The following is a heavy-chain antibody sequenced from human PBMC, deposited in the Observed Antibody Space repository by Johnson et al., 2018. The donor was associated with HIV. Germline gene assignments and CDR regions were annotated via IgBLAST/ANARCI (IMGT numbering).Heavy chain of an antibody. J-gene: IGHJ3*01. D-gene: IGHD3-22*01. Sequence: VQLVESGGGLVQHGGSLRLSCAASGFTFSSYAMHWVRQAPGKGLEWVSGISWNSGSIGYADSVKGRFTISRDASKNTLYLQMNSLKTEDTGVYYCTTIHYDISSPGACDFWGQGTMVTVSS. CDR2: ISWNSGSI. V-gene: IGHV3-9*01. CDR3: TTIHYDISSPGACDF. CDR1: GFTFSSYA.